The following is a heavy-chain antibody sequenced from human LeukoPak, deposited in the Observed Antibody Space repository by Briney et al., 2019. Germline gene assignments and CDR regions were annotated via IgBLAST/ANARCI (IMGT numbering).Heavy chain of an antibody. J-gene: IGHJ4*02. V-gene: IGHV3-23*01. CDR3: APCGSYHGGTPVLK. D-gene: IGHD3-16*02. CDR1: SFTVTSHA. Sequence: PGGSLRLSGTVSSFTVTSHAMNWVRQAPGGWREWVSGISGGGASREHADSVKCRFIISRDNAETTAYRPMKRLRVEETVTHSCAPCGSYHGGTPVLKWGQGVLVTVSS. CDR2: ISGGGASR.